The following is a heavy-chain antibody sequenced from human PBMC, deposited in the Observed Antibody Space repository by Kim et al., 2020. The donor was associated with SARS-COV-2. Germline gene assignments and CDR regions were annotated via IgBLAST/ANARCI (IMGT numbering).Heavy chain of an antibody. J-gene: IGHJ6*02. V-gene: IGHV3-30*02. D-gene: IGHD6-13*01. Sequence: YYADSVQGRFTISRDNSKNTLYLQTNSLRAEDTALYYCAKATSAAYGMDVWGQGTTVTVFS. CDR3: AKATSAAYGMDV.